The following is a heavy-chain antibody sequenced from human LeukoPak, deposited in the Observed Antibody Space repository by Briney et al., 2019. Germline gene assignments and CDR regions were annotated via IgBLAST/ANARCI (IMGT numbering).Heavy chain of an antibody. D-gene: IGHD3-10*01. CDR1: GYTFTSYG. Sequence: ASVKVSCKASGYTFTSYGISWARQAPGQGLEWMGWISAYNGNTNYAQKIQGRVTMTTDTSTSTAYMELRSLRSDDTAVYNCARGSLMVRVRSFDYWGQGTLVTVSS. CDR3: ARGSLMVRVRSFDY. J-gene: IGHJ4*02. V-gene: IGHV1-18*04. CDR2: ISAYNGNT.